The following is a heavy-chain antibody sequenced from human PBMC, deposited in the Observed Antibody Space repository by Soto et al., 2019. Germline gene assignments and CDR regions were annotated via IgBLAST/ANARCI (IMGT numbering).Heavy chain of an antibody. D-gene: IGHD1-1*01. Sequence: QVHLQESGPGLVKPSGTLSLTCAVSGASISRGSWCGWVRQPPGKGLEWIGEIFHDGSTNYNPSLKSRVTMSVDKSKNYFSLELTSVTAADTALYDCARDEYNDSSDWGQGTLVTVSS. J-gene: IGHJ4*02. CDR3: ARDEYNDSSD. CDR2: IFHDGST. CDR1: GASISRGSW. V-gene: IGHV4-4*02.